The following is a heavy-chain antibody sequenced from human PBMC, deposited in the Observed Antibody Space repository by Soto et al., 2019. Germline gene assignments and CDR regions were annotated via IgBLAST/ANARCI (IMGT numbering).Heavy chain of an antibody. CDR1: GFSLTTSGVG. CDR3: AHHPYYGLGTYSFDY. J-gene: IGHJ4*02. D-gene: IGHD3-10*01. CDR2: IYWDDDK. Sequence: QITLKESGPTLVRPTQTLTLTCTFSGFSLTTSGVGVGWIRQPPGKALEGLAVIYWDDDKRYSSSLKSRLIITKHTSKSQVVPTMITMDPVDTATYYCAHHPYYGLGTYSFDYWGQGTLVTVSS. V-gene: IGHV2-5*02.